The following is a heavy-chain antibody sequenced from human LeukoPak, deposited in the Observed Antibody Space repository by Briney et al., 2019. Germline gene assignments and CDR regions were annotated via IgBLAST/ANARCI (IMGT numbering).Heavy chain of an antibody. D-gene: IGHD6-19*01. CDR1: GGSFSGYY. J-gene: IGHJ1*01. V-gene: IGHV4-34*01. CDR2: INHSGST. Sequence: PSETLSLTCAVYGGSFSGYYWSWIRQPPGKGLEWIGEINHSGSTNYNPSLKSRVTISVDTSKNQFSLKLSSVTAADTAVYYCARAPQWLVRYFQHWGQGTLVTVSS. CDR3: ARAPQWLVRYFQH.